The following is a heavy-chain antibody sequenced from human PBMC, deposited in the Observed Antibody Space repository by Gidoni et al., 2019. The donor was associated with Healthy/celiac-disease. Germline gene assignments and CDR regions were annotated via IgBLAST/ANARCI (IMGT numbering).Heavy chain of an antibody. Sequence: QVQLQQWGAGLLKPSETLSLTCAVYGGPFSGYSWSWIGQPPGKGLEWIGEINQSARPNSTPSPKTRVTISVATSQNQFSLKLSPVPAAASALYYGASVLGSSSGPPPRWGQGTLVTVSS. CDR1: GGPFSGYS. CDR2: INQSARP. CDR3: ASVLGSSSGPPPR. V-gene: IGHV4-34*01. D-gene: IGHD6-6*01. J-gene: IGHJ4*02.